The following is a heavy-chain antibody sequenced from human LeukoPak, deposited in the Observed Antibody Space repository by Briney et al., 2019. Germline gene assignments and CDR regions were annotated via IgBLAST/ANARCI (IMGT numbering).Heavy chain of an antibody. Sequence: PSETLSLTCTVSGGSISSHYWSWIRQPPGKGLEWIGYIYYSGSTNYNPSLKSRVTISVDTSKNQFSLKLSSVTAADTAAYYCASGFIPGYFDYWGQGTLVTVSS. CDR2: IYYSGST. D-gene: IGHD2-21*01. CDR3: ASGFIPGYFDY. V-gene: IGHV4-59*11. J-gene: IGHJ4*02. CDR1: GGSISSHY.